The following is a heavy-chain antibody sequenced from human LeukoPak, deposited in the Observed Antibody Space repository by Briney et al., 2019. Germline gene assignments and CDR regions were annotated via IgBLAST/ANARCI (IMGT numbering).Heavy chain of an antibody. CDR3: ARGVRGQQLVYYYYYYMDV. V-gene: IGHV1-46*01. CDR1: GYTFTSYY. J-gene: IGHJ6*03. Sequence: GASVKVSCKASGYTFTSYYMHWVRQAPGQGLEWMGIINPSGGSTSYAQKFQGRVTMTRDTSTSTVYMELSSLRSEDTAVYYCARGVRGQQLVYYYYYYMDVWGKGTTVTVSS. D-gene: IGHD6-13*01. CDR2: INPSGGST.